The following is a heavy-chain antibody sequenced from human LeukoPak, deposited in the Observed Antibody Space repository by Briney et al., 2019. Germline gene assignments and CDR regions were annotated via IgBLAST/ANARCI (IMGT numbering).Heavy chain of an antibody. CDR2: IKEDGSEK. CDR1: GFTFSNYW. V-gene: IGHV3-7*04. J-gene: IGHJ4*02. Sequence: GGSLRLSCAASGFTFSNYWMNWVRQAPGKGLEWVANIKEDGSEKFYVDSVKGRFIISRDNAKNSLYLQMNSLRAEDTAVYYCARDSQHFNFDYWGQGTLVTVSS. CDR3: ARDSQHFNFDY. D-gene: IGHD3-3*02.